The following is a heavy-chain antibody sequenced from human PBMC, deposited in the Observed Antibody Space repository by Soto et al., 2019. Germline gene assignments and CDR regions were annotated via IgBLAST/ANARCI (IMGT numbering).Heavy chain of an antibody. V-gene: IGHV4-31*03. Sequence: SETLSLTCTVSGGSISSGGYYWSWIRQHPGKGLEWIGYIYYSGSTYYNPSLKSRVTISVDTSKNQFSLKLSSVTAADTAVYYCARAESITIFGVAHPLSQYYFDYWGQGTLVTVSS. CDR3: ARAESITIFGVAHPLSQYYFDY. J-gene: IGHJ4*02. CDR1: GGSISSGGYY. CDR2: IYYSGST. D-gene: IGHD3-3*01.